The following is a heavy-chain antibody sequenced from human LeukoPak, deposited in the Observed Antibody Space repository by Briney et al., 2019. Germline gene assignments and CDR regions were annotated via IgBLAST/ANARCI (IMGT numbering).Heavy chain of an antibody. CDR2: IYYSGST. Sequence: SETLSLTCTVSGGSISSYYWSWIRQPPGKGLEWIGYIYYSGSTNYNPSLKSRVTVSVDMSRNQFSLKLSSVTAADTAVYYCARHAESGSDRFDYWGQGTLVTVSS. CDR1: GGSISSYY. J-gene: IGHJ4*02. D-gene: IGHD5-12*01. CDR3: ARHAESGSDRFDY. V-gene: IGHV4-59*08.